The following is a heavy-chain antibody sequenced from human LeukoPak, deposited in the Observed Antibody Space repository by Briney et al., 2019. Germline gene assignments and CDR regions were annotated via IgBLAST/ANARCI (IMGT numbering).Heavy chain of an antibody. J-gene: IGHJ4*02. V-gene: IGHV3-7*01. CDR1: GFIFSSYW. CDR2: IKEDGSEK. CDR3: GKSTLGRRTGYFDY. Sequence: AGGSLRLSCAASGFIFSSYWMSWVRQAPGKGLEWVANIKEDGSEKYYVDSVKGRFTISRDNAKNSLDLQMNSLRAEDTAVYYCGKSTLGRRTGYFDYGGRGPVVTVPS. D-gene: IGHD7-27*01.